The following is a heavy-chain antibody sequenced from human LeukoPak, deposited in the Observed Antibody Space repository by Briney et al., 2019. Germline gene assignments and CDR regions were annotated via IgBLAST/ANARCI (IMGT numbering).Heavy chain of an antibody. CDR1: GFTFSSYA. J-gene: IGHJ4*02. CDR2: ISGTGGNS. Sequence: GGSLRFSCAASGFTFSSYAMNWVRQAPRKGLEWVSTISGTGGNSYYADSVKGRFTISRDNSKNTLYLQMNSLRAEDTAVYYCAKVISTSGFDSWGQGTLVTVSS. V-gene: IGHV3-23*01. D-gene: IGHD3-22*01. CDR3: AKVISTSGFDS.